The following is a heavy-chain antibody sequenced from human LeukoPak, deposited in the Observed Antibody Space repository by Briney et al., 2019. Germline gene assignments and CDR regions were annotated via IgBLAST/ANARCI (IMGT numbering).Heavy chain of an antibody. CDR1: RLTFSSYS. D-gene: IGHD3-22*01. V-gene: IGHV3-48*04. J-gene: IGHJ4*02. Sequence: GGSLRLSCATSRLTFSSYSMNWVRQAPGKGLEWVSYISGSSSTIYYADSVKGRFTISRDNAKNSVYLQMNSLRAEDTAVYYCASGSVTMIALFGWGQATLVTVSS. CDR3: ASGSVTMIALFG. CDR2: ISGSSSTI.